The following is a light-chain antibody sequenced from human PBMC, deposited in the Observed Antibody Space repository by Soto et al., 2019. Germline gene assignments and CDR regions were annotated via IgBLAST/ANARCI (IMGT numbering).Light chain of an antibody. CDR1: QNVGSN. Sequence: EIGMTQSPATLSVSPGKRATLSCRASQNVGSNFAWYQQKPGQAPRLLIYDASTRATGIPARFSGSGSGTEFTLTISSLQSEDFAVYYCQQYNDWPRTFGQGTKVEIK. CDR3: QQYNDWPRT. CDR2: DAS. V-gene: IGKV3-15*01. J-gene: IGKJ1*01.